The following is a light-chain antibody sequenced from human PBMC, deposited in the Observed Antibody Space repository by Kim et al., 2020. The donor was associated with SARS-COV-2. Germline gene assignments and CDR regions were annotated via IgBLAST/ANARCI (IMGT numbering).Light chain of an antibody. CDR2: YHG. CDR3: QVWNSGSVF. Sequence: SVAPGKTARISCGGSNIGRTSVQWYQKKPGQAHLMVIYYHGYQHSGIPERFSGSNSGNTATLTISKVGAGDEADYYCQVWNSGSVFFGGGTQLTVL. CDR1: NIGRTS. J-gene: IGLJ2*01. V-gene: IGLV3-21*04.